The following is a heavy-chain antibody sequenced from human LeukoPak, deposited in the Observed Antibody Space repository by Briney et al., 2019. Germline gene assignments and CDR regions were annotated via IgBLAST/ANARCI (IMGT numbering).Heavy chain of an antibody. J-gene: IGHJ4*02. CDR2: ISYDGSNK. D-gene: IGHD3-22*01. V-gene: IGHV3-30*18. CDR1: GFTFSSYG. CDR3: AKDHDSSGYYRYYFDY. Sequence: GMSLRLSCAASGFTFSSYGMHWVRQAPGKGLEWVAVISYDGSNKYYADSVKGRFTISRDNSKNTLYLQMNSLRAEDTAVYYCAKDHDSSGYYRYYFDYWGQGTLVTVSS.